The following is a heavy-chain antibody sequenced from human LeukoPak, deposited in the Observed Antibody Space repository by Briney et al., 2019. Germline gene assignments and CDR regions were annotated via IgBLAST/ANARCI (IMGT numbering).Heavy chain of an antibody. CDR1: GFTFSSYG. CDR3: ARENNAFDY. Sequence: PGGSLRLSCAASGFTFSSYGMHWVRQAPGKGLEWVAVISYDGSNKYYADSVKGRFTIFRDNSKNTLYLQMNSLRAEDTAVYYCARENNAFDYWGQGTLVTVSS. V-gene: IGHV3-30*03. J-gene: IGHJ4*02. D-gene: IGHD1/OR15-1a*01. CDR2: ISYDGSNK.